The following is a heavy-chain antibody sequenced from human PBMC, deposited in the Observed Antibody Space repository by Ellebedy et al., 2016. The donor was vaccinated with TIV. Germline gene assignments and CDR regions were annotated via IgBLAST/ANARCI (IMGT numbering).Heavy chain of an antibody. CDR2: ISGGGDNT. D-gene: IGHD3-22*01. J-gene: IGHJ4*02. V-gene: IGHV3-23*01. Sequence: GGSLRLSCAASGFTFGSFAMHWVRQAPGKGLEWLSVISGGGDNTHHAESVKGRFTIIRDNSKNTLYLQMDRLRAEDTAVYYCAKGTSSGFNYDRVGCEYWGQGTLVTVSS. CDR1: GFTFGSFA. CDR3: AKGTSSGFNYDRVGCEY.